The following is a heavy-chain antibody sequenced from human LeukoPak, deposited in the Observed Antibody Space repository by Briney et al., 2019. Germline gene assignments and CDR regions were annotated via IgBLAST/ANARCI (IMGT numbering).Heavy chain of an antibody. CDR3: ARESYYTYYYYGMDV. D-gene: IGHD2/OR15-2a*01. J-gene: IGHJ6*02. CDR2: ISSSRSYI. CDR1: GFTFSSYS. Sequence: GGSLRLSCAASGFTFSSYSMNWVRQAPGKGLEWVSSISSSRSYIYYADSVKGRFTISRDNAKNSLYLQMNSLGAEDTAVYYCARESYYTYYYYGMDVWGQGTTVTVSS. V-gene: IGHV3-21*01.